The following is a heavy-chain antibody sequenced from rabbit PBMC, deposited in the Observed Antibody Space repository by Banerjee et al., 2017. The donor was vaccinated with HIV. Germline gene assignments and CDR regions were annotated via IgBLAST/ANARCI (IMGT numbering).Heavy chain of an antibody. Sequence: EESGGDLVKPEGSLTLTCTASGFSFSSSYWICWVRQAPGKGLEWIACIYAGSSAGTYYASWAKGRFTISSASSTTVTLQMTSLTAADTATYFCARARGGSSSYYIYNLWGPGTLVTVS. CDR2: IYAGSSAGT. D-gene: IGHD1-1*01. J-gene: IGHJ4*01. CDR3: ARARGGSSSYYIYNL. CDR1: GFSFSSSYW. V-gene: IGHV1S45*01.